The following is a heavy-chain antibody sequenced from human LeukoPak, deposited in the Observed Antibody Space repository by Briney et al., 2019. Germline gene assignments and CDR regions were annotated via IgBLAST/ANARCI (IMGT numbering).Heavy chain of an antibody. CDR2: ISGSGGST. CDR3: AKEHDSSGYYQYYFDY. Sequence: PGGSLRPSCAASGFTFSSYAMSWVRQAPGKGLEWVSAISGSGGSTYYADSVKGRFTISRDNSKNTLYLQMNSLRAGDTAVYYCAKEHDSSGYYQYYFDYWGQGTLVTVSS. D-gene: IGHD3-22*01. V-gene: IGHV3-23*01. J-gene: IGHJ4*02. CDR1: GFTFSSYA.